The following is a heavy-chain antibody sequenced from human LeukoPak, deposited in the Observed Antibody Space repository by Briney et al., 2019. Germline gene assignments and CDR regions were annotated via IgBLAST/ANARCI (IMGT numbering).Heavy chain of an antibody. Sequence: GGSLRLSCAASGFTFSSYAMSWVRQAPGKGLEWVSAISGSGGSTYYADSAKGRFTISRDNSKNTLYLQMNSLRAEDTAVYYCAKREEMRITMIVVVSFDYWGQGTLVTVSS. CDR2: ISGSGGST. V-gene: IGHV3-23*01. D-gene: IGHD3-22*01. J-gene: IGHJ4*02. CDR1: GFTFSSYA. CDR3: AKREEMRITMIVVVSFDY.